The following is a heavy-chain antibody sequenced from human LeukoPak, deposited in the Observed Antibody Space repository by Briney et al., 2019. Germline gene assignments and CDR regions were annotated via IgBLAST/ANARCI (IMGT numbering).Heavy chain of an antibody. Sequence: GGSLRLXCAASGFTFSSYWMHWVRQAPGKGLVWVSRIKTDGSSTDYADSMKGRFTISRDNAKNTMYLQMNSLRAEDTAVYYCARAKDNTIFGVVIPYWGQGTLVTVSS. CDR2: IKTDGSST. CDR3: ARAKDNTIFGVVIPY. CDR1: GFTFSSYW. D-gene: IGHD3-3*01. J-gene: IGHJ4*02. V-gene: IGHV3-74*01.